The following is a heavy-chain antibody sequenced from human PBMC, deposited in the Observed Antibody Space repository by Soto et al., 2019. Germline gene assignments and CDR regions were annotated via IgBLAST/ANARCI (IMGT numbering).Heavy chain of an antibody. J-gene: IGHJ4*02. CDR1: GASISNSY. Sequence: PSETLSLTCTVSGASISNSYWSWIRQPPGKRLEWIGYIYYSGNTRYNPSLKSRATVSLDTSKNQFSLKLSSVTAADTAVYYCATSTGWPGFDFWGQGTLVTVSS. V-gene: IGHV4-59*08. CDR2: IYYSGNT. CDR3: ATSTGWPGFDF. D-gene: IGHD2-8*02.